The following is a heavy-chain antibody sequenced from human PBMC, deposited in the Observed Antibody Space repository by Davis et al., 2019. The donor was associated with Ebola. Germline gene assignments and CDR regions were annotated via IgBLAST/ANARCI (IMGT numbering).Heavy chain of an antibody. Sequence: AASVKVSCKASGYTFTSYAMHWVRQAPGQRLEWMGWINAVNGNAKYSRKFQGRVTITRDTSASTSYMELSSLRSEDTAVYYCARGEYDFGSGHNNWFDTWGQGTPVTVS. CDR3: ARGEYDFGSGHNNWFDT. J-gene: IGHJ5*02. V-gene: IGHV1-3*01. D-gene: IGHD3-3*01. CDR2: INAVNGNA. CDR1: GYTFTSYA.